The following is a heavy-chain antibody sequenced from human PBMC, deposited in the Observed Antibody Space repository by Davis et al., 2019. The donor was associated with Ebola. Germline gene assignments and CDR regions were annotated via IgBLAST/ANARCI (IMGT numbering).Heavy chain of an antibody. D-gene: IGHD5-24*01. J-gene: IGHJ4*02. Sequence: PSETLSLTCAVYGGSFSGYYWSWIRQPPGKGLEWIGYIYYSGSTNYNPSLKSRVTISVDTSKNQFSLKLSSVTAADTAVYYCARGGGWLQFGPFDYWGQGTLVTVSS. CDR2: IYYSGST. CDR1: GGSFSGYY. CDR3: ARGGGWLQFGPFDY. V-gene: IGHV4-59*01.